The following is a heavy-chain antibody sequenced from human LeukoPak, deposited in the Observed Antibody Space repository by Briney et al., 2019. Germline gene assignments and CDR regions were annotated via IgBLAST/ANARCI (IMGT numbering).Heavy chain of an antibody. J-gene: IGHJ4*02. D-gene: IGHD2-2*03. CDR3: AKDGGLWISAHWGDS. Sequence: PSETLSLTCTVSGGSITSGGYCWSWVRQAPGKGLKWVSTISTGGGNTYYADSVQGRFTVSRDDSKNTLYLQMNSLRAEDTAVYYCAKDGGLWISAHWGDSWGRGALVTVSS. CDR1: GGSITSGGYC. V-gene: IGHV3-23*01. CDR2: ISTGGGNT.